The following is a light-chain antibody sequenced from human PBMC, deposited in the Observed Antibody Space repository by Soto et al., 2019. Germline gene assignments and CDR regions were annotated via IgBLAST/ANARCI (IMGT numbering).Light chain of an antibody. Sequence: SYELVQPPSVSVAPGQTARVTCGGDNIGSKTMHWYLQKPGQAPVVVLYDDSVRPSGIPERFSGFNSGTTATLTISGVEAGDEADYYCRVWDSSSDVYVFGTGTKVTVL. CDR3: RVWDSSSDVYV. CDR1: NIGSKT. V-gene: IGLV3-21*02. CDR2: DDS. J-gene: IGLJ1*01.